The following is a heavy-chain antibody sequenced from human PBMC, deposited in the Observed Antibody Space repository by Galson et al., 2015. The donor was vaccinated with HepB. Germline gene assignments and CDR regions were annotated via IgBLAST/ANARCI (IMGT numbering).Heavy chain of an antibody. Sequence: SLRLSCAASGFTFSSYSMNWVRQAPGKGLEWVSSISSSSSYIYYADSVKGRFTISRDNAKNSLYLQMNSLRAEDTAVYYCARDPPDSSGYYYGLPFDYWGQGTLVTVSS. CDR3: ARDPPDSSGYYYGLPFDY. CDR2: ISSSSSYI. J-gene: IGHJ4*02. V-gene: IGHV3-21*01. D-gene: IGHD3-22*01. CDR1: GFTFSSYS.